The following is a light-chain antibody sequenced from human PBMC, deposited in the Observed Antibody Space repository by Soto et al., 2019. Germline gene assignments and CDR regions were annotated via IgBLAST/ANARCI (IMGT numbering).Light chain of an antibody. V-gene: IGKV1-27*01. CDR1: QGINNF. Sequence: DIQMTQSPSSLSASIGDRVTITCRASQGINNFLAWYQQKPGEAPKLLLYAASILRSGVPSRFSGSGSGTDFTLTISSLQPEAVATYYCQKYNSPPRTVGQGTRV. CDR2: AAS. CDR3: QKYNSPPRT. J-gene: IGKJ1*01.